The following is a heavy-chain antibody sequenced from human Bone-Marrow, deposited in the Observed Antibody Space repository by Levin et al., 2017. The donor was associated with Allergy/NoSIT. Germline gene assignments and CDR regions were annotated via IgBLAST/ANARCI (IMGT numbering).Heavy chain of an antibody. CDR3: ARYFTEVLVDRLSEAFDF. CDR1: GASVTSGSHY. J-gene: IGHJ3*01. Sequence: SQTLSLTCSVSGASVTSGSHYWSWIRQSPGTGLEWIGDVSYSGSPNYKSSLKSRVTISLDRSKNQFSLRLSSVTAADTAVYYCARYFTEVLVDRLSEAFDFWGQGSVVTVSS. V-gene: IGHV4-61*01. CDR2: VSYSGSP. D-gene: IGHD2-15*01.